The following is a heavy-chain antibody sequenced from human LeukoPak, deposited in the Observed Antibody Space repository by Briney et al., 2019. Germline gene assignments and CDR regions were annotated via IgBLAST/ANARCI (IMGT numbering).Heavy chain of an antibody. Sequence: SQSLSLTCAVSGGSISSGGYSWSWIRQPPGKGLEWIGYIYHSGSTYYNPSLKSRVTISVDRSKNQFSLKLSSVTAADTAVYYCARGQDYYGSGSFHYWGQGTLVTVSS. CDR3: ARGQDYYGSGSFHY. CDR2: IYHSGST. D-gene: IGHD3-10*01. CDR1: GGSISSGGYS. V-gene: IGHV4-30-2*01. J-gene: IGHJ4*02.